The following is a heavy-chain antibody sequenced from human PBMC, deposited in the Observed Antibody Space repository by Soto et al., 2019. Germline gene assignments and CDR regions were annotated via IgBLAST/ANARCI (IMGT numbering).Heavy chain of an antibody. V-gene: IGHV4-59*07. CDR2: ISYMGTT. CDR1: GGSMNNYY. D-gene: IGHD3-22*01. CDR3: KKPGGGHVNSGYYGGDYDP. Sequence: SDTLSLTCTVSGGSMNNYYWSWIRQAPGKGLQYIGYISYMGTTNYNPSLKSRVTISVDTSKNQFSLKLTSVTAADTALYYCKKPGGGHVNSGYYGGDYDPWGRGTLVTVSS. J-gene: IGHJ5*02.